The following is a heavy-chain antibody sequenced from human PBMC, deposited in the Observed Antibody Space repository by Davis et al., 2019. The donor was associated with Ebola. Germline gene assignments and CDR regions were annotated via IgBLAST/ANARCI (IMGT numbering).Heavy chain of an antibody. V-gene: IGHV4-30-2*01. CDR3: ARQYYYYGMDV. CDR2: IYHSGST. J-gene: IGHJ6*04. Sequence: SETLSLTCAVSGGSISSGGYSWSWIRQPPGKGLEWIGYIYHSGSTYYNPSLKSRVTISVDRSKNQFSLKLSSVTAADTAVYYCARQYYYYGMDVWGKGTTVTVSS. CDR1: GGSISSGGYS.